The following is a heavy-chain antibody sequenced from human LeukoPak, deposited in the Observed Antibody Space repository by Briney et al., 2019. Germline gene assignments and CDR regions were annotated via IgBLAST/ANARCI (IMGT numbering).Heavy chain of an antibody. J-gene: IGHJ4*02. CDR1: GFTFSSYS. CDR3: AREGAEGFDY. Sequence: PGGSLRLSCAASGFTFSSYSMNWVRQAPGKGLEWVSYISSSSSTIYYADSVKGRFTISRDNAKNSLYLQMNSLRAEDTAVYYCAREGAEGFDYWGQGTLVTVSS. V-gene: IGHV3-48*01. CDR2: ISSSSSTI.